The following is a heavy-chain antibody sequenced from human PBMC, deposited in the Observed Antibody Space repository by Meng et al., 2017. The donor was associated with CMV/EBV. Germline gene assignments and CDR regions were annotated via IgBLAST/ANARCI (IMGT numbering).Heavy chain of an antibody. CDR3: AKGGSLRYFDWYPVDY. CDR1: GFTFSSYA. D-gene: IGHD3-9*01. Sequence: LTCAASGFTFSSYAMSWVRQAPGKGLEWVSVIYSGGSSTYYADSVKGRFTISRDNSKNTLYLQMNSLRAEDTAVYYCAKGGSLRYFDWYPVDYWGQGTLVTVSS. CDR2: IYSGGSST. V-gene: IGHV3-23*03. J-gene: IGHJ4*02.